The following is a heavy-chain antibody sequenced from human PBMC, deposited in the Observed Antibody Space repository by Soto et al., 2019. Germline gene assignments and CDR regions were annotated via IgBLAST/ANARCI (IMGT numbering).Heavy chain of an antibody. D-gene: IGHD2-21*01. CDR3: ASLYCGGDCSTNWFDP. J-gene: IGHJ5*02. CDR2: INHSGST. CDR1: GGSFSGYY. Sequence: PSETLSLTCAVYGGSFSGYYWSWIRQPPGKGLEWIGEINHSGSTNYNPSLKSRVTTSVDTSKNQFSLKLSSVTAADTAVYYCASLYCGGDCSTNWFDPWGQGTLVTVSS. V-gene: IGHV4-34*01.